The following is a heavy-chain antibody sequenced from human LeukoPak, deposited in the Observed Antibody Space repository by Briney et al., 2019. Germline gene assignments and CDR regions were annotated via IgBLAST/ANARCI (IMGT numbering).Heavy chain of an antibody. J-gene: IGHJ4*02. Sequence: PSETLSLTCALYGGSFSGYYWSWIRRSPGKGLEWIGQINHSGYTNYKPSLKSRVTMSVDTSKNQFSLKLISMTAADTAVYYCARLGSRVLWGQGTLVAVSS. CDR3: ARLGSRVL. V-gene: IGHV4-34*01. D-gene: IGHD1-26*01. CDR1: GGSFSGYY. CDR2: INHSGYT.